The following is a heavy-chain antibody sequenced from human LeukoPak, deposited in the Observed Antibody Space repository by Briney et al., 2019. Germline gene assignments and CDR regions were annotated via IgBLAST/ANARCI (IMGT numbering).Heavy chain of an antibody. CDR1: GFTVSSNY. J-gene: IGHJ4*02. D-gene: IGHD6-13*01. CDR2: FYSGGST. Sequence: GGSLRLSCAASGFTVSSNYMTWVRQAPGKGLEWVSGFYSGGSTYYADSVKGRFTISRDNSKNTLYLQMNSLRAEDTAVYYCARVGYSASWYPDWGQGTLVTVSS. V-gene: IGHV3-66*01. CDR3: ARVGYSASWYPD.